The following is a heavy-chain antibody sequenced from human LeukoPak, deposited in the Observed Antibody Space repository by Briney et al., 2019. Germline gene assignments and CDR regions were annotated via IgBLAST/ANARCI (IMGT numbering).Heavy chain of an antibody. Sequence: GGSLRLSCAASGFTFSSYSMNWVRQAPGKGLEWVSSISSTSSYIYFAASVKGRFTISRDNAKSSLYLQMNSLRAEDTAVYYCARDKIPSAGTPRGFDPWGQGTLVTVSS. D-gene: IGHD6-13*01. CDR3: ARDKIPSAGTPRGFDP. V-gene: IGHV3-21*01. CDR2: ISSTSSYI. CDR1: GFTFSSYS. J-gene: IGHJ5*02.